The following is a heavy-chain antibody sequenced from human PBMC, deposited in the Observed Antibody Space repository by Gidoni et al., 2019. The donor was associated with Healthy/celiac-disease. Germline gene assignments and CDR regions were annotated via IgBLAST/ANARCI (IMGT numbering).Heavy chain of an antibody. J-gene: IGHJ4*02. CDR2: TYYSGST. D-gene: IGHD3-10*01. V-gene: IGHV4-39*01. CDR3: ARGGRITMVRGADYFDY. CDR1: GGSISSSSYY. Sequence: QLQLQESGPGLVKPSETLSLTCTVSGGSISSSSYYWGWLRQPPGQGLEWIGSTYYSGSTYYNPSLKSRVAISVDTSKNQFSLKLSSVTAADTAVYYCARGGRITMVRGADYFDYWGQGTLVTVSS.